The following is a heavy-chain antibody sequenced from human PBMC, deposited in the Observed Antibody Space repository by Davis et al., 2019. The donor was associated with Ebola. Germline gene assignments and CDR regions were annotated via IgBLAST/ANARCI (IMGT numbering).Heavy chain of an antibody. CDR1: GGSISSSN. V-gene: IGHV3-21*01. D-gene: IGHD3-22*01. J-gene: IGHJ4*02. CDR2: ISSSSSYI. Sequence: ETLSLTCAVSGGSISSSNWWSWVRQAPGKGLEWVSSISSSSSYIYYADSVKGRFTISRDNAKNSLYLQMNSLRAEDTGVYYCARAHSSGYYPYYFDYWGQGTLVTVSS. CDR3: ARAHSSGYYPYYFDY.